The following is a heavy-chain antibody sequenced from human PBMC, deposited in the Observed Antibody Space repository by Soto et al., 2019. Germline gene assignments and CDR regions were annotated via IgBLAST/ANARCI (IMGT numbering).Heavy chain of an antibody. Sequence: PGGSLRLSCAASGFTFSDYYMGWIRQAPGKGLEWVSYINSTSSYTDYADSVKGRFTISRDNAKNSLFLLMNSLRAEDTAVYYCASLLVSAIRQDFQHWGQGTLVTVSS. CDR2: INSTSSYT. CDR3: ASLLVSAIRQDFQH. CDR1: GFTFSDYY. J-gene: IGHJ1*01. D-gene: IGHD2-21*01. V-gene: IGHV3-11*06.